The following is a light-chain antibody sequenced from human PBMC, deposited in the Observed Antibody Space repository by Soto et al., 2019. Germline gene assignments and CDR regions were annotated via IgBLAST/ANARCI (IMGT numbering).Light chain of an antibody. CDR2: GAS. CDR3: QQYNKWPST. CDR1: QSVSSN. Sequence: EIVMTQSPATLSVSPGERATLSCRASQSVSSNLAWYQQKPGQAPRLLIYGASSRATGSPARFSVSGSETEFTLTISSLQSEDFAVYYCQQYNKWPSTFGQGTKLEIK. V-gene: IGKV3-15*01. J-gene: IGKJ2*01.